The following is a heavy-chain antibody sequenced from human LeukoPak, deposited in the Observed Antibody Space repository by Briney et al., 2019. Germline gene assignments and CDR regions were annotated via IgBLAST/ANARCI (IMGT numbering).Heavy chain of an antibody. CDR3: ARDGDGYNYGSFDY. J-gene: IGHJ4*02. V-gene: IGHV1-2*02. D-gene: IGHD5-24*01. CDR2: INPKTTVT. CDR1: GYTFIAYH. Sequence: APVKVSCKTSGYTFIAYHMHWVRQAPGQGLEWMGWINPKTTVTNYARKFQGRVTMTRDTSISTVYMELSRVRSDDTAVYYCARDGDGYNYGSFDYWGQGTLVTVSS.